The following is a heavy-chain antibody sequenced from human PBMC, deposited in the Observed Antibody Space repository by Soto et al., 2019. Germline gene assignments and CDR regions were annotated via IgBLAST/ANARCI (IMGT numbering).Heavy chain of an antibody. Sequence: PSETLSLTCAVSGGSISSGGYSYPWIRPPPGKGLEWIGYFYHTGRTYYNPSLKSRVTISVDRSKNQFSLKLSSVTAADTAVYYCARTDDYYDSSGYLYWGQGALVTVSS. CDR3: ARTDDYYDSSGYLY. J-gene: IGHJ4*02. CDR1: GGSISSGGYS. V-gene: IGHV4-30-2*01. D-gene: IGHD3-22*01. CDR2: FYHTGRT.